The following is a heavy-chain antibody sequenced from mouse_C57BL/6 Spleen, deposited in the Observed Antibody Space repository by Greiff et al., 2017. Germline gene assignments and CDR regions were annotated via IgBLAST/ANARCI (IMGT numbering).Heavy chain of an antibody. CDR1: GFTFSDHG. CDR3: ARPGDYDEAWFAC. Sequence: EVKLMESGGGLVRPGGSLKLSCAAPGFTFSDHGMHWVRQAPEKGLVWVAYISSGSSTIYYADTVKVRFTISRDNAKNTLFLQMTSLRSDDTAMYYCARPGDYDEAWFACWGQGTLVTVSA. J-gene: IGHJ3*01. D-gene: IGHD2-4*01. CDR2: ISSGSSTI. V-gene: IGHV5-17*01.